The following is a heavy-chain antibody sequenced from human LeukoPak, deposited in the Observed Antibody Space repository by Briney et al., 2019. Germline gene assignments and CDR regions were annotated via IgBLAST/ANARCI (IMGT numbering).Heavy chain of an antibody. CDR1: GFSFSGSY. J-gene: IGHJ4*02. CDR2: ISGSSNDI. V-gene: IGHV3-11*06. Sequence: GGSLRLSCAASGFSFSGSYMSWIRQAPGKGLEWVSYISGSSNDINYADSVKGRFTVSRDNTKNSLFLQMNSLRVEDTAVYYCAKDDLGVYSRFDYWGQGTLVTVSS. CDR3: AKDDLGVYSRFDY. D-gene: IGHD6-13*01.